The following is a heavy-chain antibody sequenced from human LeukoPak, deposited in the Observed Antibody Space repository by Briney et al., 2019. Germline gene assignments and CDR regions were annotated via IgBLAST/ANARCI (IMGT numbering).Heavy chain of an antibody. CDR2: INPNSGGT. CDR3: ARDLRITIFGVVIPWAFDI. Sequence: ASVKVSCKASGYTFTGYYMHWVRQAPGQGLEWMGWINPNSGGTNYAQKFQGRVTMTRDTSISTAYMELSRLRSEDTAVYYCARDLRITIFGVVIPWAFDIWGQGTMVIVSS. D-gene: IGHD3-3*01. J-gene: IGHJ3*02. CDR1: GYTFTGYY. V-gene: IGHV1-2*02.